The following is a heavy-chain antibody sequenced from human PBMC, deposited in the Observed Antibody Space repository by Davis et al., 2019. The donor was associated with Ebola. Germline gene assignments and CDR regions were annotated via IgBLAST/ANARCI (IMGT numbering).Heavy chain of an antibody. J-gene: IGHJ5*02. CDR1: VITFSSYA. D-gene: IGHD3-3*01. Sequence: GGSLRLSCTDSVITFSSYAMTWVRQAPGKGLEWVSAISGSGGSTYYADSVKGRFTISRDNSKNTLYLQMNSLRAEDTAVYYCAKDSLPTYYDFWSGHNWFDPWGQGTLVTVSS. V-gene: IGHV3-23*01. CDR2: ISGSGGST. CDR3: AKDSLPTYYDFWSGHNWFDP.